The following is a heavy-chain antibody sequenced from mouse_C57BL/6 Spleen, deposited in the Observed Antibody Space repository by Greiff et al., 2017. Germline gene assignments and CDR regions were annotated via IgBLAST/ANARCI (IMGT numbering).Heavy chain of an antibody. D-gene: IGHD1-1*01. CDR3: TRRATTYYGSSLYAMDY. CDR2: IDPETGGT. CDR1: GYTFTDYE. Sequence: QVQLQQSGAELVRPGASVTLSCKASGYTFTDYEMHWVKQTPVHGLEWIGAIDPETGGTAYNQKFKGKAILTADKSSSTAYMELRSLTSEDSAVYYCTRRATTYYGSSLYAMDYWGQGTSGTVSS. V-gene: IGHV1-15*01. J-gene: IGHJ4*01.